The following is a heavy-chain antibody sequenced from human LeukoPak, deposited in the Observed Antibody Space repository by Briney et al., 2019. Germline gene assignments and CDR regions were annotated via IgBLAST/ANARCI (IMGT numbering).Heavy chain of an antibody. CDR3: AKGKGPTANWYFDV. CDR2: TSGSSGNT. CDR1: GFTFSSYA. D-gene: IGHD2-21*02. V-gene: IGHV3-23*01. J-gene: IGHJ2*01. Sequence: PGGSLRLSCAASGFTFSSYAMNWVRQAPGKGLEWVSTTSGSSGNTYYTDSVKGRFTISRDNSKNTLYLHLNSLRAEDTAVYYCAKGKGPTANWYFDVWGRGTLVTVSS.